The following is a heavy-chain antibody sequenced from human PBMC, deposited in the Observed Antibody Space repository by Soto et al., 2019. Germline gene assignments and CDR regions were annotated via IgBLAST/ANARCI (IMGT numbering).Heavy chain of an antibody. CDR3: ARGVSSSSRRKAFDY. CDR1: GFTFSSYW. J-gene: IGHJ4*02. D-gene: IGHD6-6*01. V-gene: IGHV3-74*01. CDR2: INSDGSST. Sequence: GGSLRLSCAASGFTFSSYWMHWVRQAPGKGLVWVSRINSDGSSTSYADSVKGRFTISRDNAKNTLYLQMNSLRAEDTAVYYCARGVSSSSRRKAFDYWGQGTLVTVSS.